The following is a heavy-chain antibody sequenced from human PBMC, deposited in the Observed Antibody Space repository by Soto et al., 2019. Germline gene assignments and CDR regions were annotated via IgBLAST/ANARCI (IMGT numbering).Heavy chain of an antibody. D-gene: IGHD3-22*01. J-gene: IGHJ4*02. CDR3: TRDSYDSSGYHYDFFDY. Sequence: PGGSLRLSCVASGFTFSSHWMSWVRQAPGKGLEWVANIKVDGSEKYYVDSVRGRFSISRDNAKDSLYLQMNSLRAEDTAVHYCTRDSYDSSGYHYDFFDYWGQGTLVTVSS. CDR1: GFTFSSHW. CDR2: IKVDGSEK. V-gene: IGHV3-7*01.